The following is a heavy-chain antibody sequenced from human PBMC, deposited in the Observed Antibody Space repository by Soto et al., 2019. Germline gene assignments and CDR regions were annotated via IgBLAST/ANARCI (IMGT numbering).Heavy chain of an antibody. V-gene: IGHV3-23*01. J-gene: IGHJ4*02. D-gene: IGHD5-12*01. Sequence: PGGSLGLSCAASGFAFSNSAMTWVRQAPGKGLGWVSAISGSGGSTYYTDSVMGRFTISRDNSKNTLYLQMNSLGAEDTAVYYCASRVTTLTTISDYWGQGALVTVSS. CDR1: GFAFSNSA. CDR2: ISGSGGST. CDR3: ASRVTTLTTISDY.